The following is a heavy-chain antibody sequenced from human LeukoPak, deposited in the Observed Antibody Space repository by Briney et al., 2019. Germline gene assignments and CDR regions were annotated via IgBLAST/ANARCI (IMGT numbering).Heavy chain of an antibody. CDR3: ARVPLHDSSGHYYPH. J-gene: IGHJ1*01. V-gene: IGHV1-3*01. CDR1: GYAFTNYA. Sequence: GASVKVSCKASGYAFTNYAIQWVRQAPGQRLEWMGWVNAGNGNTRYSPKFQGRVTIARDTSASTAYMELSSLRSEDTAVYYCARVPLHDSSGHYYPHWGQGTLVTVSS. CDR2: VNAGNGNT. D-gene: IGHD3-22*01.